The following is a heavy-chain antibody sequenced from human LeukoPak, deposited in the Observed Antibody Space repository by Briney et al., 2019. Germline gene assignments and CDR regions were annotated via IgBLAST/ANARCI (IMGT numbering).Heavy chain of an antibody. CDR1: GFTFSSYW. D-gene: IGHD4-17*01. CDR3: VYGDFVRTVNYFDY. V-gene: IGHV3-7*01. CDR2: IKQDGSEK. J-gene: IGHJ4*02. Sequence: PGGSLRLSCAASGFTFSSYWMSWVRQAPGKGLEWVANIKQDGSEKYYVDSVKGRFTISRDNSKNSLLLQMNSLRAEDTALYYCVYGDFVRTVNYFDYWGQGTLVTVSS.